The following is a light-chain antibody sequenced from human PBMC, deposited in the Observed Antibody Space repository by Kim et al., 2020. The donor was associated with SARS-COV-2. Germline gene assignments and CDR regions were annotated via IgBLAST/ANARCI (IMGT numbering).Light chain of an antibody. CDR3: CSYAGSAPNYV. J-gene: IGLJ1*01. Sequence: QSALTQPASVSGSPGQSITISCTGTSSDVGSYDLVSWYRQHPGKAPKLMIYEATKRPSGISHRFSGSKSDNTASLTISGLQAEDEADYYCCSYAGSAPNYVFGTGTKVTVL. CDR2: EAT. V-gene: IGLV2-23*01. CDR1: SSDVGSYDL.